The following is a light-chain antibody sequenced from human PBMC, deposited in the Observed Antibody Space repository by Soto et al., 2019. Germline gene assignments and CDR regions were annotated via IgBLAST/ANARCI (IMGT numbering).Light chain of an antibody. CDR3: QSYGSRLSGSMLV. CDR2: GDS. J-gene: IGLJ3*02. CDR1: SSNIGAGYD. V-gene: IGLV1-40*01. Sequence: QSVLTQPPSVSGAPGQRVTISCTGSSSNIGAGYDVHWYQQLPGTAPKLLIYGDSNRPSGVPDRFSGSKSGTSASLAITGLQAEDEAYYYCQSYGSRLSGSMLVFGGGTKLTVL.